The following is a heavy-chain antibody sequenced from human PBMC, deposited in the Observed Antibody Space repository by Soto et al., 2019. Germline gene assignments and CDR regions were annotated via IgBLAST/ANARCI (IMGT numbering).Heavy chain of an antibody. CDR3: ATTQSFDY. Sequence: EVQVVESGEGLVQPGGSLKLSCVASGFTFSNYWMSWVRQAPGKGLEWVANIRQDGSEKNFVDSVKGRFTISRDNAKNSVDLQMNSLRAEDTAVYYCATTQSFDYWGQGTTVTVSS. CDR1: GFTFSNYW. V-gene: IGHV3-7*01. J-gene: IGHJ4*02. CDR2: IRQDGSEK.